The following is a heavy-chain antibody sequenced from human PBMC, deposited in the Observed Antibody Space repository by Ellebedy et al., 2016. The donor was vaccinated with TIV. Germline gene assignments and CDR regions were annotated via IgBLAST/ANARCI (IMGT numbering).Heavy chain of an antibody. D-gene: IGHD6-19*01. Sequence: PGGSLRLSCAASGFTVGNNYMSWVRQAPGKGLEWVALIYSVGSTDYAAYVRGRFTVCRDNSKNTLYLQMNSLKAEDTAVYYCAKRSVTVADTGLLYWGQGTLVTVSS. CDR3: AKRSVTVADTGLLY. CDR1: GFTVGNNY. J-gene: IGHJ4*02. V-gene: IGHV3-66*01. CDR2: IYSVGST.